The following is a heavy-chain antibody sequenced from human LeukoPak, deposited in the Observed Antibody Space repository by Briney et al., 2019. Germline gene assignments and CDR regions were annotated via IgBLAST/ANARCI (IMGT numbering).Heavy chain of an antibody. J-gene: IGHJ4*02. CDR2: IFHSGHS. CDR1: GGSISNGGYA. D-gene: IGHD3-9*01. V-gene: IGHV4-30-2*01. Sequence: SETLSLTCGVSGGSISNGGYAWSWIRQPPGKGLEWIGYIFHSGHSYYNPSLKSRATISLDRSKNQFSLKLSSVTAADTAVYYCARGYDVLTSHDYFDYWGQGTLVTVSS. CDR3: ARGYDVLTSHDYFDY.